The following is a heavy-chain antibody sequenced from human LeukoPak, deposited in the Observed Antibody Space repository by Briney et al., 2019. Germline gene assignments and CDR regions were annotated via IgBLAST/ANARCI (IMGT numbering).Heavy chain of an antibody. Sequence: PGGSLRLSCAASGFTVSSNYMSWARQAPGKGLERVSVIYSGGSTYYADSVKGRFTVSRDNSKNTLYLQMSSLTAQDTAVYYCARAVPGYGFIFDYWGQGTLVTGSS. J-gene: IGHJ4*02. CDR3: ARAVPGYGFIFDY. V-gene: IGHV3-53*01. D-gene: IGHD5-18*01. CDR2: IYSGGST. CDR1: GFTVSSNY.